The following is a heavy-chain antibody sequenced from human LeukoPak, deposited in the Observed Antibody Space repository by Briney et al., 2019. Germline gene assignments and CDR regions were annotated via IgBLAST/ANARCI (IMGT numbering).Heavy chain of an antibody. D-gene: IGHD4-17*01. CDR3: ARVFSDYGYFDY. J-gene: IGHJ4*02. V-gene: IGHV4-59*01. Sequence: SETLSPTCTVSGGSISSYYWSWIRQPPGKGLEWIGYIYYSGSTNYNPSLKSRVTISVDTSKNQFSLKLSSVTAADTAVYYCARVFSDYGYFDYWGQGTLVTVSS. CDR1: GGSISSYY. CDR2: IYYSGST.